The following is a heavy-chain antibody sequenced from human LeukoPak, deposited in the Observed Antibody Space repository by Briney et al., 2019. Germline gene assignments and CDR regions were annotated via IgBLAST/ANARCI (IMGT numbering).Heavy chain of an antibody. J-gene: IGHJ3*02. CDR2: IKQDGSEK. V-gene: IGHV3-7*01. CDR3: ARDSRGYCSGGSCYSDAFDI. Sequence: PGGSLRLSCAASGFTFSSYWMSWVRQAPGKGLEWVANIKQDGSEKYYVDSVKGRFTISRDNAKNSLYLQMNSLRAEDTAVYYCARDSRGYCSGGSCYSDAFDIWGQGTMVTVSS. D-gene: IGHD2-15*01. CDR1: GFTFSSYW.